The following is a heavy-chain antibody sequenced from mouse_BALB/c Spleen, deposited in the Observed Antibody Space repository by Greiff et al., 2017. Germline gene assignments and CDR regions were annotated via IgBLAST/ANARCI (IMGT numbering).Heavy chain of an antibody. J-gene: IGHJ2*01. Sequence: EVQVVESGGGLVKPGGSLKLSCAASGFTFSSYAMSWVRQTPEKRLEWVATISSGGSYTYYPDSVKGRFTISRDNAKNTLYLQMSSLRSEDTAMYYCARGDYYGSSHYFDYWGQGTTLTVSS. V-gene: IGHV5-9-3*01. CDR3: ARGDYYGSSHYFDY. CDR2: ISSGGSYT. D-gene: IGHD1-1*01. CDR1: GFTFSSYA.